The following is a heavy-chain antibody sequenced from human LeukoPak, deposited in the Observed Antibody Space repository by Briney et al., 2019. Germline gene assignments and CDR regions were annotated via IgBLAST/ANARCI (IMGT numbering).Heavy chain of an antibody. CDR3: ARSWGSHYYGMDV. D-gene: IGHD7-27*01. CDR2: IIPIFGTA. CDR1: GGTFSSYA. J-gene: IGHJ6*04. V-gene: IGHV1-69*06. Sequence: ASVKVSCKASGGTFSSYAISWVRQAPGQGLEWMGGIIPIFGTANYAQKSQGRVTITADKSTSTAYMELSSLRSEDTAVYYCARSWGSHYYGMDVWGKGTTVTVPS.